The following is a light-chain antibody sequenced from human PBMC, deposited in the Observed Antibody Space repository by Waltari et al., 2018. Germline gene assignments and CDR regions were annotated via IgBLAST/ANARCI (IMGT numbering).Light chain of an antibody. CDR2: NDN. Sequence: QSVLTQPPSVSGTPGQSVTISCSGSNSNIGSNFVNWYQQLPGKAPKLLIYNDNQGPSGVPDRFSASKSGTSAALAITGLQSEDEADYYCAVWDDSLGGVFGGGTKLTVL. CDR3: AVWDDSLGGV. CDR1: NSNIGSNF. V-gene: IGLV1-44*01. J-gene: IGLJ3*02.